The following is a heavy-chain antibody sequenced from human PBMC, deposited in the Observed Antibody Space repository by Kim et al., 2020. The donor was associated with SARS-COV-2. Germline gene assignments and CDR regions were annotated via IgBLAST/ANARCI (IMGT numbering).Heavy chain of an antibody. CDR2: MNPNSGNT. CDR1: GYTFTSYD. V-gene: IGHV1-8*01. J-gene: IGHJ6*03. Sequence: ASVKVSCKASGYTFTSYDINWVRQATGQGFEWMGWMNPNSGNTGYAQKFQGRVTMTRNTSISTAYMELSSLRSEDTAVYYCARGFRAAAGPFYYYYYMDVWGKGTTVTVSS. CDR3: ARGFRAAAGPFYYYYYMDV. D-gene: IGHD6-13*01.